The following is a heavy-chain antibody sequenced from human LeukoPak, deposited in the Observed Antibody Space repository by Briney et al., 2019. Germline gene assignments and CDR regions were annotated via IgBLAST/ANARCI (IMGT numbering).Heavy chain of an antibody. CDR1: GLTFSSHG. V-gene: IGHV3-33*05. J-gene: IGHJ5*01. CDR2: ISLDGSRK. Sequence: SGGSLRLSCAAPGLTFSSHGFHWVRQAPGRGLEWLTFISLDGSRKSYADSVKGRFTFSRDDSKNTLYLEMNSLRAEDTATYYCARDRAVSWLDSWGLGNLVTVSS. D-gene: IGHD3-10*01. CDR3: ARDRAVSWLDS.